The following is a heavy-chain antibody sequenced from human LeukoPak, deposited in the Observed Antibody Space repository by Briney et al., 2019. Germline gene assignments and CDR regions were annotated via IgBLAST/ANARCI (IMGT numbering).Heavy chain of an antibody. CDR2: IKPDGGEK. Sequence: PGGSLRLSCAASGLTFSSDWMIGVRQAPGKGLEGGANIKPDGGEKYYVDSVKGRFTISRDNAKNSLFLQMNSLRAEDTALYYCARALGDYYYYYYMDVWGKGTTVTVSS. CDR1: GLTFSSDW. J-gene: IGHJ6*03. CDR3: ARALGDYYYYYYMDV. V-gene: IGHV3-7*01. D-gene: IGHD2-21*02.